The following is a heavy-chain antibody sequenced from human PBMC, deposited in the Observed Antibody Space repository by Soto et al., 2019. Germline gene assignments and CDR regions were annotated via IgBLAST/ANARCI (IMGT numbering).Heavy chain of an antibody. CDR3: ARHRFEPMEPVVWYMDV. V-gene: IGHV4-59*08. Sequence: SETLSLTCTVSGGSISSYYWSWIRQPPGKGLEWIGYIYYSGSTNYNPSLKSRVTISVDTSKNQFSLRLSSVTAADTAVYYCARHRFEPMEPVVWYMDVWGKGTTVTVSS. CDR1: GGSISSYY. CDR2: IYYSGST. D-gene: IGHD1-1*01. J-gene: IGHJ6*03.